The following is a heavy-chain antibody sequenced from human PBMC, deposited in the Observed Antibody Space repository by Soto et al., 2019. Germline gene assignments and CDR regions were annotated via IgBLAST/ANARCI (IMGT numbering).Heavy chain of an antibody. CDR3: ARGWFGELVYYFDY. CDR2: ISAYNGNT. CDR1: HYTFTSYA. V-gene: IGHV1-18*01. Sequence: QVQLVQSGAEVKKPGASVKVSCKASHYTFTSYAISWVRQAPGQGLEWMGWISAYNGNTNYAQKLQGRVTMTTDTSTRTAYMELRSLRSDDTAMYYCARGWFGELVYYFDYWGQGTLVTVSS. D-gene: IGHD3-10*01. J-gene: IGHJ4*02.